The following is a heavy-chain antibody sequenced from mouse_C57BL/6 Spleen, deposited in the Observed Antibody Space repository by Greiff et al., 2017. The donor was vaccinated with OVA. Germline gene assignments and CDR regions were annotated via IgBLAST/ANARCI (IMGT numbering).Heavy chain of an antibody. CDR2: IYPGDGDT. CDR3: AQLGREGYFDV. V-gene: IGHV1-82*01. Sequence: VQLQQSGPELVKPGASVKISCKASGYAFSSSWMNWVKQRPGQGLEWIGRIYPGDGDTNYNGKFKGKATLTADKSSSTAYMQLSSLTSEDSAVYFCAQLGREGYFDVWGTGTTVTVSS. D-gene: IGHD4-1*02. J-gene: IGHJ1*03. CDR1: GYAFSSSW.